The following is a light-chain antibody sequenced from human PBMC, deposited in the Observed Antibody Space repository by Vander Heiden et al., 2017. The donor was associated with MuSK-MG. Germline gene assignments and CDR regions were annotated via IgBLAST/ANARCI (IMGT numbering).Light chain of an antibody. V-gene: IGKV1-5*03. CDR3: QYYYTYST. Sequence: DIQLTQSPSTLSASVGDRVTITCRASQSISSWLAWYQQKPGKAPNLLIYKASSLESAVSSRFSGSGSGTEFTLTISSLQPDDFATYYCQYYYTYSTFGQGTKLEIK. CDR2: KAS. CDR1: QSISSW. J-gene: IGKJ2*01.